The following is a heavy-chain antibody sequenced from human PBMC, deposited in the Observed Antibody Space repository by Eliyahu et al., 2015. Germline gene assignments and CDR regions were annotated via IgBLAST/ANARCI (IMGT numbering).Heavy chain of an antibody. CDR1: GGSLTNTIYY. D-gene: IGHD4-11*01. CDR2: IYESGNA. J-gene: IGHJ4*02. Sequence: QMQLQESGPGLVKPSETLSLTCTVSGGSLTNTIYYWGWIRQPPGKGLEWIGDIYESGNAYYNPSLKSRVTISLDTSKNQFSLNLTSLTAADTAVYYCARQTTVTAFNYWGQGTLVTVSS. V-gene: IGHV4-39*01. CDR3: ARQTTVTAFNY.